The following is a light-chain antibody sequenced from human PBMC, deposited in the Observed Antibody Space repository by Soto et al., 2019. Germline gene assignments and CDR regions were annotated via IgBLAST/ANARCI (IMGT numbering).Light chain of an antibody. V-gene: IGKV3-15*01. J-gene: IGKJ3*01. CDR2: GAS. Sequence: DIVMTQSPATLSVSPGERATLSCRASQSVSSNLAWYQQKPGQAPRLLVYGASTRATGIPARFSGSGSGTEFILTISSLQSEDFALYYCQQYNNWPSFTFGPGTQVDI. CDR3: QQYNNWPSFT. CDR1: QSVSSN.